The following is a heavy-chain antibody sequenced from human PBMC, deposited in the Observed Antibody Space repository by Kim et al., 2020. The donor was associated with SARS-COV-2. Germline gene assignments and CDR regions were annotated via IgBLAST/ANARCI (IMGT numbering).Heavy chain of an antibody. CDR2: ISGDGTRT. D-gene: IGHD6-19*01. Sequence: GSLRLSCAASGFSFSTYGMHWVRQPPGKGLEWVALISGDGTRTYYADSVKGRFTISRDNSGNMLSLQMSTLGPEDTAVYYCAKRVDASGWYGLDYWGQG. CDR1: GFSFSTYG. CDR3: AKRVDASGWYGLDY. J-gene: IGHJ4*02. V-gene: IGHV3-30*18.